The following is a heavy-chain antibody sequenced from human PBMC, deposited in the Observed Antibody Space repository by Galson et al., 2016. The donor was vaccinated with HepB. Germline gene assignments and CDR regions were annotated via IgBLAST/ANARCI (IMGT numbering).Heavy chain of an antibody. CDR1: GFAFPIYL. Sequence: SLRLSCAASGFAFPIYLMSWLRQSPGKGPEWVASIGGRTADRYYADSVRGRYTISRDNSKNSLFLQMTRLSAADTAVYYCATDYMSGWFIFDHWGQGAMVTVSS. CDR2: IGGRTADR. V-gene: IGHV3-21*01. J-gene: IGHJ4*02. CDR3: ATDYMSGWFIFDH. D-gene: IGHD6-19*01.